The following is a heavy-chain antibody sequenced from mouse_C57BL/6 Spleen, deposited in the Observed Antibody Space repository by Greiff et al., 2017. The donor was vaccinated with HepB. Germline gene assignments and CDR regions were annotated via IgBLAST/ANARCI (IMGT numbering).Heavy chain of an antibody. V-gene: IGHV5-6*01. CDR2: ISNGGSYT. Sequence: EVQLVESGGDLVKPGGSLKLSCAASGFTFSSYGMSWVRQTPDKRLEWVATISNGGSYTYYPDSVKGRFNISRDNAKHTLYLQMSSLKSEDTAMYYCSRRGFDYWGQGTTLTVSS. CDR1: GFTFSSYG. J-gene: IGHJ2*01. CDR3: SRRGFDY.